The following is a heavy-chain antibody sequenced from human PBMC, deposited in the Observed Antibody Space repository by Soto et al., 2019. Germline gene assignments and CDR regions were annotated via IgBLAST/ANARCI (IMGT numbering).Heavy chain of an antibody. Sequence: SETLSLTCTVSGGSISSYYWSWIRQPPGKGLEWIGYIYYSGSTNYNPSLKSRVTISVDTSKNQFSLKLSSVTAADTAVYYCARGGYGDPPHYYYGMDVWGQGTTVTVSS. CDR1: GGSISSYY. CDR2: IYYSGST. J-gene: IGHJ6*02. CDR3: ARGGYGDPPHYYYGMDV. V-gene: IGHV4-59*01. D-gene: IGHD4-17*01.